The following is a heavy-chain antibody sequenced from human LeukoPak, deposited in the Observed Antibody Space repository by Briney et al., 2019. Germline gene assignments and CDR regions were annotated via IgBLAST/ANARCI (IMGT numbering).Heavy chain of an antibody. V-gene: IGHV1-2*02. D-gene: IGHD1-1*01. Sequence: EASVKVSCKASGYTFIGYYMHWVRQAPGQGLAWMGWINPNSGGTNYAQKFQGRVTMTRDTSISTAYMELSRLTSDDTAVYYCARVWGFYNGQISGLDSWGQGSLVTVSS. CDR3: ARVWGFYNGQISGLDS. CDR1: GYTFIGYY. J-gene: IGHJ4*02. CDR2: INPNSGGT.